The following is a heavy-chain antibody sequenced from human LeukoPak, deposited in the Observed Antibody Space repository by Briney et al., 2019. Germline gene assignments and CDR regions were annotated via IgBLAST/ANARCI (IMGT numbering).Heavy chain of an antibody. J-gene: IGHJ5*02. CDR3: ARDPAMTFNWFDP. Sequence: PSETLSLTCAGSGYSIGSGYYWAWIRQPPGKGLEWIASIYPSGTASSNPSLQSRVTLSVDTSKNQFSLKVSSVTAADTAVYYCARDPAMTFNWFDPWGQGTLVTVSS. V-gene: IGHV4-38-2*02. CDR1: GYSIGSGYY. D-gene: IGHD2-21*02. CDR2: IYPSGTA.